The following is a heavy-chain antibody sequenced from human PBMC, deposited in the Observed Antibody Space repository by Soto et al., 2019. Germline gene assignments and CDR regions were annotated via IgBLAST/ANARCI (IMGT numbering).Heavy chain of an antibody. J-gene: IGHJ5*02. CDR3: AQTSTVPEHWFDP. D-gene: IGHD4-17*01. CDR2: IYYSGST. V-gene: IGHV4-59*01. Sequence: PSETLSLTCTVSGGSISSYYWSWIRQPPGKGLEWIGYIYYSGSTNYNPSLKSRVTISVDTSKNQFSLKLSSVTAADTAVYYCAQTSTVPEHWFDPWRQGTLLTV. CDR1: GGSISSYY.